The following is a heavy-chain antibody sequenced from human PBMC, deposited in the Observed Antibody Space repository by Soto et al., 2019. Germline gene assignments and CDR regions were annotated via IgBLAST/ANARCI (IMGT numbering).Heavy chain of an antibody. D-gene: IGHD5-12*01. CDR3: ARGMLVATPDPLKY. J-gene: IGHJ4*02. CDR2: MNPNSGNT. V-gene: IGHV1-8*01. Sequence: GASVKVSCKASGYTFTSYDINWVRQATGQGLEWMGWMNPNSGNTGYAQKFQGRVTMTRNTSISTAYMELSSLRSEDTAVYYCARGMLVATPDPLKYWGQGTLVTVSS. CDR1: GYTFTSYD.